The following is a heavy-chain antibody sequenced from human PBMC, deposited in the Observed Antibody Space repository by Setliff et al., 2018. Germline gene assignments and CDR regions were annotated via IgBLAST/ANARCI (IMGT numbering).Heavy chain of an antibody. J-gene: IGHJ3*02. CDR2: IYYSGST. Sequence: PSETLSLTCTVSGGSISSGGYYWSWIRQHPGKGLEWIGYIYYSGSTYYNPSLKSRVTISVDTSKNQFSLKLCSVTAADTAVYYCARDPLTTNRRRAFDIWGQGTMVTVSS. CDR3: ARDPLTTNRRRAFDI. D-gene: IGHD4-17*01. V-gene: IGHV4-31*03. CDR1: GGSISSGGYY.